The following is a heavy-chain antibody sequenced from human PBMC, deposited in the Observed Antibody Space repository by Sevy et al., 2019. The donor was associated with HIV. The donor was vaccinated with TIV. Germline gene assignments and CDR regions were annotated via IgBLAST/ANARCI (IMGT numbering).Heavy chain of an antibody. V-gene: IGHV4-61*02. J-gene: IGHJ3*02. Sequence: QSQTLSLTCTVSGGSISSGSYYWSWIRQPAGKGLEWIGRIYTSGSTNYNPSLKSRVTISVDTSKNQFSLKLSSVTAADTAVYYCARDRVCGGDCYPPRGAFDIWGQGTMVTVSS. CDR3: ARDRVCGGDCYPPRGAFDI. D-gene: IGHD2-21*02. CDR1: GGSISSGSYY. CDR2: IYTSGST.